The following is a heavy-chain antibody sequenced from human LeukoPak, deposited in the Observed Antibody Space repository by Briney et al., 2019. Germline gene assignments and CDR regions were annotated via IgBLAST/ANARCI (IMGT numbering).Heavy chain of an antibody. J-gene: IGHJ4*02. Sequence: QPGGSLRLSCAASGFTFSSYGMHWVRQAPGKGLEWVAAISYDGSNKYYADSVKGRFTISRDNSKNTLYLQMNSLRAEDTAVYYCAKTYGDSFFDYWGQGTLVTVSS. CDR3: AKTYGDSFFDY. D-gene: IGHD4-17*01. V-gene: IGHV3-30*18. CDR2: ISYDGSNK. CDR1: GFTFSSYG.